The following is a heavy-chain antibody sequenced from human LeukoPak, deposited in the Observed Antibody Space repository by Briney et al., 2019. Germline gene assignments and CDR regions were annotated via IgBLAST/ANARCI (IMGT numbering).Heavy chain of an antibody. Sequence: GGSLRLSCAASGFTFSSYNINWVRQAPGRGLEWVSCISSTGNYIYYADSVKGRFTISRDNAKNSLFLQMNSVRAEDTAVYYCARDANYGRGAFDIWGQGTMVTVSS. CDR2: ISSTGNYI. CDR3: ARDANYGRGAFDI. V-gene: IGHV3-21*03. CDR1: GFTFSSYN. J-gene: IGHJ3*02. D-gene: IGHD3-10*02.